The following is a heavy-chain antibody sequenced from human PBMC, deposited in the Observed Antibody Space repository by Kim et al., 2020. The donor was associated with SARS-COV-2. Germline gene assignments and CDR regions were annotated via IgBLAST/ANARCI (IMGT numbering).Heavy chain of an antibody. V-gene: IGHV7-4-1*02. Sequence: NTGNPTYAQGFTGRFVFSLDTSVSTAYLQISSLKAEDTAVYYCARSKDYWGQGTLVTVSS. D-gene: IGHD4-4*01. J-gene: IGHJ4*02. CDR3: ARSKDY. CDR2: NTGNP.